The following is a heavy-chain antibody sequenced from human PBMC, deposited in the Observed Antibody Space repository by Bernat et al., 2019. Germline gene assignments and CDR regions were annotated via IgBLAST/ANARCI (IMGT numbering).Heavy chain of an antibody. V-gene: IGHV4-31*01. Sequence: QVQLQESGPGLVKPSQTLSLTCTVSGGPINSGVYYWTWIRQHPAKGLEWIGYIFDSESTDYNPSLKSLVTISGDTSKNQFSLRLSSVTAADTAVYYCARARYCRGVSCYSRIDYWGQGTLVTVSS. CDR3: ARARYCRGVSCYSRIDY. J-gene: IGHJ4*02. CDR2: IFDSEST. CDR1: GGPINSGVYY. D-gene: IGHD2-15*01.